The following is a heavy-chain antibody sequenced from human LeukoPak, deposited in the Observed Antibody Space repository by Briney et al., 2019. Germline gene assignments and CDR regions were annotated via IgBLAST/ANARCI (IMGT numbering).Heavy chain of an antibody. CDR1: GDSISSYH. CDR3: ARDRSGGYSRYYYYGMDV. J-gene: IGHJ6*02. V-gene: IGHV4-59*01. CDR2: IYYSGST. D-gene: IGHD1-26*01. Sequence: SETLSLTCTVSGDSISSYHWSWIRQPPGKGLEWIGYIYYSGSTNYNPSLKSRVTISVGTSKNQFSLRLSSVTAADTAVYYCARDRSGGYSRYYYYGMDVWGQGTTVTVSS.